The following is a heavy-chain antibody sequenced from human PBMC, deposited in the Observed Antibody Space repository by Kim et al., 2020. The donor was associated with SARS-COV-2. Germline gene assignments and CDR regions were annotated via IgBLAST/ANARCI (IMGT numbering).Heavy chain of an antibody. Sequence: SETLSLTCAVYGGSFSGYYWSWIRQPPGKGLEWIGEINHSGSTNYNPSLKSRVTISVDTSKNQFSLKLSSVTAADTAVYYCARGNTYYYMDVWGKGTTVTVSS. CDR2: INHSGST. V-gene: IGHV4-34*01. CDR1: GGSFSGYY. CDR3: ARGNTYYYMDV. J-gene: IGHJ6*03.